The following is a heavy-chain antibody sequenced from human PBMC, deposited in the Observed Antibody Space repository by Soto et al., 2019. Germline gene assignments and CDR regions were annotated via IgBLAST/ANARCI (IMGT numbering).Heavy chain of an antibody. CDR1: GFSFRDFA. Sequence: QVQLVESGGSVVQPGTSLRLSCGASGFSFRDFAMHWVRQAPGKGLEWVAIISYDGSSKIYADSVKGRFTISRDNSKSTLFLQMNSLRPDDTALYYCARAPSDSWHTFDIWGQGTLVTVSS. D-gene: IGHD6-13*01. CDR2: ISYDGSSK. CDR3: ARAPSDSWHTFDI. J-gene: IGHJ4*02. V-gene: IGHV3-30*14.